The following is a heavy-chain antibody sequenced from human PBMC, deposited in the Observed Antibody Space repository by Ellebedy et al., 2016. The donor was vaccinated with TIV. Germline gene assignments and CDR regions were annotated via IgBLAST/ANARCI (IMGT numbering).Heavy chain of an antibody. CDR1: GFTFSSYA. CDR2: ITGSGAST. J-gene: IGHJ4*02. Sequence: GESLKISCAASGFTFSSYAMSWVRQAPGKGLEWVSTITGSGASTYHADSVKGRFTISRDNSKNTLFLQMNSLRAEDTAVYYCAKVSRDGYNWAFDYWGQGTLVTVSS. CDR3: AKVSRDGYNWAFDY. D-gene: IGHD5-24*01. V-gene: IGHV3-23*01.